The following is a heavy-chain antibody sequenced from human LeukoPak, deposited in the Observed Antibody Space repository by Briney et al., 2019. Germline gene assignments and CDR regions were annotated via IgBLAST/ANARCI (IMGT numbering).Heavy chain of an antibody. D-gene: IGHD3-10*01. V-gene: IGHV3-30*02. CDR2: IRYDGSNK. Sequence: GGSLRLSCAASGFTFSSYGMHWVRQAPGKGLEWVAFIRYDGSNKYYADSVKGRFTISRDNSKNTLYLQMNSLRAEDTAVYYCAKACKAGYGSGSYYHLDYWGQGTLVTVSS. CDR1: GFTFSSYG. CDR3: AKACKAGYGSGSYYHLDY. J-gene: IGHJ4*02.